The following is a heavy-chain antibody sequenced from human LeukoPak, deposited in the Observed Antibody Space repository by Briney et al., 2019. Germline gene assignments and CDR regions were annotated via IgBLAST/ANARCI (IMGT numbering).Heavy chain of an antibody. CDR2: ISGSGGST. CDR3: ARHTDIVVVPAAIGDAFDI. Sequence: GGSLRLSCAASGFTFSTYAMTWVRQVPGKGLEWVSVISGSGGSTYYADSVKGRFTISRDNSKNTLYLQMNSLRAEDTAVYYCARHTDIVVVPAAIGDAFDIWGQGTMVTVSS. J-gene: IGHJ3*02. D-gene: IGHD2-2*02. V-gene: IGHV3-23*01. CDR1: GFTFSTYA.